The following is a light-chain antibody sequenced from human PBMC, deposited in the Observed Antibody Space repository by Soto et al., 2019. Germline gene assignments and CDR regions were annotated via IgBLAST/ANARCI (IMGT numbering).Light chain of an antibody. CDR2: DAS. CDR3: QQYNNWPLT. Sequence: EIMLTKPPAPLSASPRERATLPCRASQSVSSNLAWYQQKPGQAPRLLIYDASTRATGVPTRFSGSGSGTEFTLTISSLQSEDFAVYYCQQYNNWPLTFGRGTKVDIK. J-gene: IGKJ4*01. CDR1: QSVSSN. V-gene: IGKV3D-15*01.